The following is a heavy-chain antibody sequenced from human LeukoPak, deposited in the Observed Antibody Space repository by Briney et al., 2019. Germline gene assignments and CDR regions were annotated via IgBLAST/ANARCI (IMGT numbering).Heavy chain of an antibody. Sequence: HPGGSLRLSCAASGFTFDDYAMYWVRQSPGKGLEWVSGISRNSGNTGYVDSVKGRFTISRDNAKNSLCLQMNSLRAEDTAIYYCTRVGYIDEGIDYWGQGTLVTVSS. CDR1: GFTFDDYA. J-gene: IGHJ4*02. D-gene: IGHD5-24*01. CDR2: ISRNSGNT. V-gene: IGHV3-9*01. CDR3: TRVGYIDEGIDY.